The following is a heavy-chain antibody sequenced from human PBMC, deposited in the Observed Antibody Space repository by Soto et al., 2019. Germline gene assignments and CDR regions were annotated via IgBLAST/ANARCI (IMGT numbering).Heavy chain of an antibody. CDR3: ARGVGGSYFAPWRVFDY. D-gene: IGHD1-26*01. CDR1: GGSISSSSYY. CDR2: IYYSGST. V-gene: IGHV4-39*01. Sequence: SETMSLTCTVSGGSISSSSYYWGWIRQPPGKGLEWIGSIYYSGSTYYNPSLKSRVTISVDTSKNQFSLKLSSVTAADTAVYYCARGVGGSYFAPWRVFDYCGQGTLLTVSS. J-gene: IGHJ4*02.